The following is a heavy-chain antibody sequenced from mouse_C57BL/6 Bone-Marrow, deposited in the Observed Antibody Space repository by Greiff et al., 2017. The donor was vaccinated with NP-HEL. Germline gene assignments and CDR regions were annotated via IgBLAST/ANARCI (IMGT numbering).Heavy chain of an antibody. CDR2: IRSKSNNYAT. J-gene: IGHJ2*01. D-gene: IGHD4-1*01. V-gene: IGHV10-1*01. Sequence: EVHLVESGGGLVQPKGSLKLSCAASGFSFNTYAMNWVRQAPGKGLEWVARIRSKSNNYATYYADSVKDRFTISRDDSESMLYLQMNNLKTEDTAMYYCVRNWDEGDFDYWGQGTTLTVSS. CDR3: VRNWDEGDFDY. CDR1: GFSFNTYA.